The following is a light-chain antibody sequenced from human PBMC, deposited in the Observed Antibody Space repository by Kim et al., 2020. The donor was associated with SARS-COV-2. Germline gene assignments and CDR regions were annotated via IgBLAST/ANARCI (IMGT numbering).Light chain of an antibody. V-gene: IGLV3-21*04. CDR1: SIGSNS. CDR3: QVWDSSSDHRVV. CDR2: YDS. Sequence: PEKTARVSCGGNSIGSNSVHWYQQKSGQAPVLVIYYDSDRPSGIPERFSGSNSGNTATLTISRVEAGDEADYYCQVWDSSSDHRVVFGGGTQLTVL. J-gene: IGLJ2*01.